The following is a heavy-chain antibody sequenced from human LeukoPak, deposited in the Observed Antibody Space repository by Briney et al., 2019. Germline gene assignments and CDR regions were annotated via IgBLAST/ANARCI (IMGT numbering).Heavy chain of an antibody. CDR3: ARAIAVAGFDAFDI. CDR2: INPSGGST. CDR1: GDTFSSYA. Sequence: ASVKVSCKASGDTFSSYAISWVRQAPGQGLEWMGIINPSGGSTSYAQKFQGRVTMTRDMSTSTVYMELSSLRSEDTAVYYCARAIAVAGFDAFDIWGQGTMVTVSS. J-gene: IGHJ3*02. D-gene: IGHD6-19*01. V-gene: IGHV1-46*01.